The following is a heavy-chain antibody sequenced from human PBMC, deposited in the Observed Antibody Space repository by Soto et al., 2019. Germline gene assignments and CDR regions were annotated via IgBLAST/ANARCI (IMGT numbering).Heavy chain of an antibody. Sequence: QVQLQESGPGLVKPSETLSLTCTVSGCSISSYYWSWLRQPPGKGLECIGYIDYTGSTKYNPSLKIPVLMSVDPPTNQFSMKVSSVAAADTAVYYCARDDDCDAAHCSTGRWFDTWGQGTLVTVSS. D-gene: IGHD2-15*01. CDR1: GCSISSYY. CDR2: IDYTGST. J-gene: IGHJ5*02. CDR3: ARDDDCDAAHCSTGRWFDT. V-gene: IGHV4-59*12.